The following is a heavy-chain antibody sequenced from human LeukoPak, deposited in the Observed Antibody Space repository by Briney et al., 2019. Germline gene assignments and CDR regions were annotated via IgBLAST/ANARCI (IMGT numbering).Heavy chain of an antibody. D-gene: IGHD1-26*01. Sequence: GGSLRLSCAASGFTFSSYGMHWVRQAPGKGLEWVADKWYDGSNKYYAASVKGRFTISRDNSKNTLYLQMNSLRAEDTAVYYCARDVGATTPFDYWGQGTLVTVSS. CDR2: KWYDGSNK. J-gene: IGHJ4*02. CDR3: ARDVGATTPFDY. V-gene: IGHV3-33*01. CDR1: GFTFSSYG.